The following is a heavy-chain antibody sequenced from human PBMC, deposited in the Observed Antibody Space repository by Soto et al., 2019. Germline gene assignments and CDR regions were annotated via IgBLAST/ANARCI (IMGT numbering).Heavy chain of an antibody. CDR2: MSRTGDNT. J-gene: IGHJ4*02. CDR1: GFTFSIYA. Sequence: PRLSCAASGFTFSIYAMTWVRQSPGKGLEWVSSMSRTGDNTYYADSVKGRFTISRDNSKNTLYLQMNSLRAEDTAIYYCAKDQSNSNPLYYFDFWGPGTLVTVSS. V-gene: IGHV3-23*01. D-gene: IGHD3-22*01. CDR3: AKDQSNSNPLYYFDF.